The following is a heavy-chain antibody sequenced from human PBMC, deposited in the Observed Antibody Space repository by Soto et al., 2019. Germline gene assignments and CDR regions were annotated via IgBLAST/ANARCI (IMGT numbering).Heavy chain of an antibody. V-gene: IGHV4-59*01. CDR1: GGSISSYY. Sequence: SETLSLTCTVSGGSISSYYWSWIRQPPGKGLEWIGYIYYSGSTNYNPSLRSRVTISVDTSKNQFSLKLSSVTAADTAVYYCARLGSGYYHSDYWGQGTLVTVS. CDR3: ARLGSGYYHSDY. D-gene: IGHD3-22*01. J-gene: IGHJ4*02. CDR2: IYYSGST.